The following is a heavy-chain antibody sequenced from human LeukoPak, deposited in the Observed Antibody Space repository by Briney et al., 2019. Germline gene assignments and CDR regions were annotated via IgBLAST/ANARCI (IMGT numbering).Heavy chain of an antibody. CDR3: APHHYDSSAVFDY. V-gene: IGHV3-30-3*01. D-gene: IGHD3-22*01. Sequence: GGSLRLSCAASGFTFSSYAIHWVRQAPGKGLEWVAVISYDGSNKYYADSVKGRFTISRDNSKNTLYLQVNSLRAEDTAVYYCAPHHYDSSAVFDYWGQGTLVTVSS. CDR2: ISYDGSNK. J-gene: IGHJ4*02. CDR1: GFTFSSYA.